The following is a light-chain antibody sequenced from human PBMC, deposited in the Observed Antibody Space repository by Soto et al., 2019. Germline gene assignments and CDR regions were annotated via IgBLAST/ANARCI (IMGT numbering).Light chain of an antibody. CDR3: QYYGNSPLT. CDR2: GAF. V-gene: IGKV3-20*01. J-gene: IGKJ1*01. CDR1: QSISTSS. Sequence: EIVLTQPPGTLSLSPGERATLNFRASQSISTSSLAWYRQKPGQAPRLLIYGAFNRATGIPDRFSGGGSGTDFTLTITRLEPEDFAVYYCQYYGNSPLTFGQGTKVDNK.